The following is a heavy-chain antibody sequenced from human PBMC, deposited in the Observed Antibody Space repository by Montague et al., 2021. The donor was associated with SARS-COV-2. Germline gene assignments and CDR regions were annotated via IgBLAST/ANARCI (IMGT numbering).Heavy chain of an antibody. V-gene: IGHV4-34*01. CDR3: ARGGRILLWFGELLSGGDYYGMDV. D-gene: IGHD3-10*01. Sequence: SETLSLTCAVYGGSFSGYYWSWIRQPPGKGLEWIEEINHSGSTNYNPSXXGRVTISVDTSKNQFSLKLSSVTAADTAVYYCARGGRILLWFGELLSGGDYYGMDVWGQGTTVTVSS. CDR2: INHSGST. J-gene: IGHJ6*02. CDR1: GGSFSGYY.